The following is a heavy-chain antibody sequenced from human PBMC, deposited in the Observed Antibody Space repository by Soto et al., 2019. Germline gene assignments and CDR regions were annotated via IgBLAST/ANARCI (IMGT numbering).Heavy chain of an antibody. J-gene: IGHJ4*02. D-gene: IGHD6-13*01. Sequence: ASVKVSCKASGFTFTSSSMQWVRQPRGQHLEWVGWIVVGSGNTNYAQKFQERVTITRDMSTSTAYMELSSLRSEDTAVYYCAANLYSSSWYLLPDYWGQGTLVTVS. CDR3: AANLYSSSWYLLPDY. CDR2: IVVGSGNT. CDR1: GFTFTSSS. V-gene: IGHV1-58*02.